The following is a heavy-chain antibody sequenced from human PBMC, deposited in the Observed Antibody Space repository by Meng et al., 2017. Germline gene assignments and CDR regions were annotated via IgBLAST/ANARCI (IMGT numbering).Heavy chain of an antibody. Sequence: GGFLRLSCAASGFTFSDYYMSWIRQAPGKGLEWVSYISSSGSTIYYADSVKGRFTISRDNAKNSLYLQMNSLRAEDTAVYYCAKSPIVVVAATYYFDYWGQGTLVTVSS. D-gene: IGHD2-15*01. J-gene: IGHJ4*02. V-gene: IGHV3-11*04. CDR1: GFTFSDYY. CDR2: ISSSGSTI. CDR3: AKSPIVVVAATYYFDY.